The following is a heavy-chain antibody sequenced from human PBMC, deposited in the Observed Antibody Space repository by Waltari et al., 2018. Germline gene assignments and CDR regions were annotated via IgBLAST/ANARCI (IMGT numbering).Heavy chain of an antibody. CDR1: GFSFSAYW. CDR2: RKYEGIAS. V-gene: IGHV3-7*03. J-gene: IGHJ4*02. CDR3: ARGSTGYVRVWDC. Sequence: EVQLMESGGGLVQPGGSLRLSCAASGFSFSAYWMTWVGQSPGNGREGVGNRKYEGIASYHVDSVNGRFTISRDNAKNSLYLQMNDVSAEYTAIYYWARGSTGYVRVWDCWGQGTVVTVSS. D-gene: IGHD2-2*01.